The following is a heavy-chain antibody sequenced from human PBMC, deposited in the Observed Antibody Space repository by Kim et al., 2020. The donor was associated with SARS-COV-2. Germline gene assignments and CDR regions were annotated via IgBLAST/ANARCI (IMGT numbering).Heavy chain of an antibody. V-gene: IGHV3-13*04. CDR2: IGTAGDT. D-gene: IGHD3-10*01. Sequence: GGSLRLSCAASGFTFSSYDMHWVRQATGKGLEWVSAIGTAGDTYYPGSAKGRITISRENAKKSLYLQMNILRAGDTAVYYCARGFDSFGESIGDYYYGMDVWGQGTTVTVSS. CDR1: GFTFSSYD. J-gene: IGHJ6*02. CDR3: ARGFDSFGESIGDYYYGMDV.